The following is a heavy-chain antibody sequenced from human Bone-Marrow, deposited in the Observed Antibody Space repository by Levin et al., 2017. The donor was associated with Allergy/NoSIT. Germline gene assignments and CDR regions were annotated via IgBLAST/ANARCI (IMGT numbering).Heavy chain of an antibody. CDR1: GIIVTTKY. CDR3: AVSELVGVTAGFDI. V-gene: IGHV3-53*01. CDR2: IYSGGST. J-gene: IGHJ3*02. Sequence: LSLTCVASGIIVTTKYMTWVRQAPGKGLEWVSVIYSGGSTIYADSVKGRFTISRDKSTNTVFLQMNTLRADDTAVYYCAVSELVGVTAGFDIWGQGTMVTVSS. D-gene: IGHD1-26*01.